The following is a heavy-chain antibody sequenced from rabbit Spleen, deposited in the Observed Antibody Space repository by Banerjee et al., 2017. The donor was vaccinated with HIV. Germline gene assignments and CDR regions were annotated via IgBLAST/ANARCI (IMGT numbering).Heavy chain of an antibody. CDR2: IRTSDDNV. Sequence: QEQLEESGGDLVKPEGSLTLTCTASGFSFSFNHYMCWVRQAPGKGLEWSGCIRTSDDNVYYATWAKGRFTISKTSSTTVTLQMPSLTVADTATYFCARDTGSSFSSYGMDLWGPGTLVTVS. CDR1: GFSFSFNHY. D-gene: IGHD8-1*01. V-gene: IGHV1S45*01. J-gene: IGHJ6*01. CDR3: ARDTGSSFSSYGMDL.